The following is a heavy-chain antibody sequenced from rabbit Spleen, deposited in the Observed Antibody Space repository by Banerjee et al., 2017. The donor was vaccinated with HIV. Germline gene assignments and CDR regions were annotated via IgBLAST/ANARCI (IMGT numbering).Heavy chain of an antibody. CDR2: IEPIFGNT. CDR1: GFDFNNYG. Sequence: QEQLEESAGGLVQPGGSLKLSCKASGFDFNNYGVCWVRQAPGKGLEWIGYIEPIFGNTYYANWVNGRFTISSHNAQNTLYLQLSSLTAADTATYFCVRDQAGDADYGPYYLNLWGQGTLVTVS. J-gene: IGHJ4*01. CDR3: VRDQAGDADYGPYYLNL. V-gene: IGHV1S47*01. D-gene: IGHD2-1*01.